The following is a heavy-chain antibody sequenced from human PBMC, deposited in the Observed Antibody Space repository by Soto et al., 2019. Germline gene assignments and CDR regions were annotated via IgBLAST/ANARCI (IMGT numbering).Heavy chain of an antibody. CDR2: IYPGDSDT. J-gene: IGHJ4*02. CDR3: ARHVDIVADADY. V-gene: IGHV5-51*01. D-gene: IGHD5-12*01. Sequence: GESLKISCKGSGYTFTFNWIAWVRQKPGKGLEWMGIIYPGDSDTRYSPSLQGQVTISVDKSISTAYLQWSSLKASDTAMYYCARHVDIVADADYWGQGTPVTVSS. CDR1: GYTFTFNW.